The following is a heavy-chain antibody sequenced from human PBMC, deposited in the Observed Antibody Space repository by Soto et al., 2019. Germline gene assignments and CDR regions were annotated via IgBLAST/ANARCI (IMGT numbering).Heavy chain of an antibody. CDR2: INPNNGDT. D-gene: IGHD2-21*01. Sequence: LVEVPCNSSECTCSGYSVYWMRQAPGQGLEWMGRINPNNGDTKYAQNFQGSVTMTSDTSITTAYMELSSLQSADTAVDYCARSTPSKDSRGGIAHWGQGTLVTVSS. V-gene: IGHV1-2*02. CDR1: ECTCSGYS. J-gene: IGHJ4*02. CDR3: ARSTPSKDSRGGIAH.